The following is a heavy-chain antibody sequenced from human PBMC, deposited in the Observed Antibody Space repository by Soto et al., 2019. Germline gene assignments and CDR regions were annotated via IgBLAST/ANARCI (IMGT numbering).Heavy chain of an antibody. V-gene: IGHV4-34*01. CDR1: GGSFSGYY. D-gene: IGHD2-2*01. Sequence: PSETLSLTCAVYGGSFSGYYWSWIRQPPGKGLEWIGEINHSGSTNYNPSLKSRVTISVDTSKNQFSLKLSSVTAADTAVYYCARGRSYVVVPAASYYYYGMDVSGQGTTVTVSS. CDR2: INHSGST. CDR3: ARGRSYVVVPAASYYYYGMDV. J-gene: IGHJ6*02.